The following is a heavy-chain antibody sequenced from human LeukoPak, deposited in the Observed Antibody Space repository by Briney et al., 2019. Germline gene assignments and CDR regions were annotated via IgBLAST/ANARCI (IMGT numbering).Heavy chain of an antibody. J-gene: IGHJ4*02. D-gene: IGHD5-12*01. CDR2: IRYDGSNK. CDR1: GFTFSSYG. Sequence: GGSLRLSCAASGFTFSSYGMHWVRQAPGKGLEWVAFIRYDGSNKYYADSVKGRFAISRDNSKNTLYLQMTSLRGEDTAVYYCAKDLRAYDSVPQFDYWGQGTLVTVSS. V-gene: IGHV3-30*02. CDR3: AKDLRAYDSVPQFDY.